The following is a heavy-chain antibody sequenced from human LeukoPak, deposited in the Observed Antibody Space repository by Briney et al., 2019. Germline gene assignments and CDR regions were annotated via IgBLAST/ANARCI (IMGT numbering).Heavy chain of an antibody. CDR1: GYTFTSYD. Sequence: ASVKVSCKASGYTFTSYDINWVRQATGQGLEWTGWMNPNSGNTGYAQKFQGRVTMTRNTSISTAYMELSSLRSEDTAVYYCARGRRRPDHYANWFDPWGQGTLVTVSS. J-gene: IGHJ5*02. CDR2: MNPNSGNT. D-gene: IGHD2-2*01. CDR3: ARGRRRPDHYANWFDP. V-gene: IGHV1-8*01.